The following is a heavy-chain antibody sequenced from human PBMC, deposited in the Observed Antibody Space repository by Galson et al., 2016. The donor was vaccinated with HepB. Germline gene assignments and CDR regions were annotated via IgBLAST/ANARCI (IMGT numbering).Heavy chain of an antibody. J-gene: IGHJ3*01. CDR1: GDANSNHN. CDR2: TYFSGYT. Sequence: ETLSLTCTVSGDANSNHNWHWIRQPPGKGLEWIGYTYFSGYTSYNPSLESRVSISVDISKNQFSLKLNSVTAADTALYYCSREWSAFDFWGPGTMVTVSS. CDR3: SREWSAFDF. D-gene: IGHD2-8*01. V-gene: IGHV4-59*11.